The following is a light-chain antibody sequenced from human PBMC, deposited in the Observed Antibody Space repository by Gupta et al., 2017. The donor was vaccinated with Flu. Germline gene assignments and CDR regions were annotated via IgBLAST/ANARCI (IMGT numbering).Light chain of an antibody. CDR2: NEN. J-gene: IGLJ3*02. CDR3: AAWDDSLTALAADVSLTGLWV. Sequence: SEQHLPGTAPRLLICNENQRPSGVSDRFSGSKSGTSASLAIGGLQSEDEADYYCAAWDDSLTALAADVSLTGLWVFGGGTKLSVL. V-gene: IGLV1-44*01.